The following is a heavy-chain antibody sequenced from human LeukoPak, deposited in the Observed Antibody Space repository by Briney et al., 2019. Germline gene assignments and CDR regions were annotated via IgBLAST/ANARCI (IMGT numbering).Heavy chain of an antibody. D-gene: IGHD6-13*01. CDR3: ARDLYYSSSWYYYYYYGMDV. CDR2: ISSSGSTI. V-gene: IGHV3-48*03. CDR1: GFTFSSYE. J-gene: IGHJ6*02. Sequence: PGGSLRLSCAASGFTFSSYEMNWVRQAPGKGLEWVSYISSSGSTIYYADSVKGRFTISRDNAKNSLYLQMNSLRAEDTAVYYCARDLYYSSSWYYYYYYGMDVWGQGTTVTVPS.